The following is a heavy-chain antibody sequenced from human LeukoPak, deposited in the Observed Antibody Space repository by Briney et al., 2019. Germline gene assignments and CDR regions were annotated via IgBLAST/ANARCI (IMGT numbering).Heavy chain of an antibody. CDR3: TSDDGVSAIQDYRYHGREMRYYYFYYGKDV. D-gene: IGHD5-24*01. J-gene: IGHJ6*02. CDR1: GLTFSNAW. Sequence: GGSLRLPSVVSGLTFSNAWMRWLRQAPGKGLEWVGFIRSKAYGGTTEYAASVKGRFTISRDDSKSIAYLRMDSLKTEDTAVYYCTSDDGVSAIQDYRYHGREMRYYYFYYGKDVWDQGTTVTVSS. V-gene: IGHV3-49*03. CDR2: IRSKAYGGTT.